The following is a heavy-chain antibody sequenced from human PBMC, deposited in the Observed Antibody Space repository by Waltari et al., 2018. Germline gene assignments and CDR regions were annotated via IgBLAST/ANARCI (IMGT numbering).Heavy chain of an antibody. CDR1: GGSISGGAYY. Sequence: QVQLQESGPGLVKPSQTLSLTCNVPGGSISGGAYYWSWIRQPAGKGLEWIGRIYASGTTKYNPSLKSQVTISVDTSKNQFFLKLRSVTAADTAVYYCARELGNFDSWGQGTLVTVSS. J-gene: IGHJ4*02. V-gene: IGHV4-61*02. D-gene: IGHD7-27*01. CDR3: ARELGNFDS. CDR2: IYASGTT.